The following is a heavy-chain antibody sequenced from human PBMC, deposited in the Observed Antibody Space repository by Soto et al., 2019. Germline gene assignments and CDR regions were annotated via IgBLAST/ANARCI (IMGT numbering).Heavy chain of an antibody. V-gene: IGHV3-21*01. Sequence: EVQLVESGGGLVKPGGSLRLSCAASGFNFNSYTINWVRQAPGKRLEWLSSISSSGYIFSTDSVRGRFTISRDNAKNSVYLQINRLRAEDTAVYFCARDCSGGSCYPGMDVWGQGTTVTVPS. CDR1: GFNFNSYT. D-gene: IGHD2-15*01. CDR2: ISSSGYI. CDR3: ARDCSGGSCYPGMDV. J-gene: IGHJ6*02.